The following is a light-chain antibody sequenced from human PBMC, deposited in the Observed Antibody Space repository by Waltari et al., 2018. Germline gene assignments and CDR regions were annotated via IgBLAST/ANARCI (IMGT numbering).Light chain of an antibody. Sequence: IVMTQSPATLSASPGEGATLSCRASEGIRNNLAWYQRKAGQAPRLLIFGASNRATGIPARVSGSGSGTEFALTISTLQSEDFAVYFCQHYNNQPLTFGGGTKVEIK. V-gene: IGKV3-15*01. CDR3: QHYNNQPLT. J-gene: IGKJ4*01. CDR2: GAS. CDR1: EGIRNN.